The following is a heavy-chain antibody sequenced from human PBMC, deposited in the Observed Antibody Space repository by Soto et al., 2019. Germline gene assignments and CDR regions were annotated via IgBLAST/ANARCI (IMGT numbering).Heavy chain of an antibody. Sequence: QVQLVQSGAEVKKPGASVKLSCKDSGYTFANYAMHWVRQAPGQRLECMGWINAGNGNTKYSQKFQGRVTITRDTSASTAYMELSSLRSEDTAVYYCARGGSGSYYEVDYWGQGTLVTVSS. J-gene: IGHJ4*02. D-gene: IGHD1-26*01. V-gene: IGHV1-3*01. CDR3: ARGGSGSYYEVDY. CDR2: INAGNGNT. CDR1: GYTFANYA.